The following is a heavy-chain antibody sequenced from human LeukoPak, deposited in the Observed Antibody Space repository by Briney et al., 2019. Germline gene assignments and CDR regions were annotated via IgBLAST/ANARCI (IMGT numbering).Heavy chain of an antibody. CDR1: GGSFSGYY. J-gene: IGHJ4*02. CDR3: ASRSIAVAGTEGNFDY. CDR2: INHSGST. D-gene: IGHD6-19*01. Sequence: SETLSLTCAVYGGSFSGYYWSWIRQPPGKGLEWIGEINHSGSTNYNSSLKSRVTISVDTSKNQFSLKLSSVTAADTAVYYCASRSIAVAGTEGNFDYWGQGTLVTVSS. V-gene: IGHV4-34*01.